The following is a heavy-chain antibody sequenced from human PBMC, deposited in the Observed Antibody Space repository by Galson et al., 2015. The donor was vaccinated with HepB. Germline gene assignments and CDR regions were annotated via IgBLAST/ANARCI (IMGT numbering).Heavy chain of an antibody. J-gene: IGHJ5*02. CDR2: TYYRSKWYN. D-gene: IGHD5-12*01. Sequence: CAISGDSVSSNSAAWNWIRQSPSRGLEWLGRTYYRSKWYNDYAVSVKSRITINPDTSKNQFSLQLNSVTPEDTAVYYCARAPPPYSGYDVNWFDPWGQGTLVTVSS. CDR3: ARAPPPYSGYDVNWFDP. V-gene: IGHV6-1*01. CDR1: GDSVSSNSAA.